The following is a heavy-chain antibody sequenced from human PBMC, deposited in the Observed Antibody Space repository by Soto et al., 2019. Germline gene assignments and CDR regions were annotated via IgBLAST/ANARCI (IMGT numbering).Heavy chain of an antibody. V-gene: IGHV3-21*01. D-gene: IGHD3-3*01. CDR2: ISRSSSHI. CDR1: GFCFGDYT. J-gene: IGHJ3*02. CDR3: AREVPEWLYDAFDI. Sequence: PGGSLGLSCAAXGFCFGDYTMTWVRLSPVTGLEWVATISRSSSHIYYGDSLKGRFTISRDNAKNTLYLQMNSLRAEDTAVYYCAREVPEWLYDAFDIWGQGTMVTVSS.